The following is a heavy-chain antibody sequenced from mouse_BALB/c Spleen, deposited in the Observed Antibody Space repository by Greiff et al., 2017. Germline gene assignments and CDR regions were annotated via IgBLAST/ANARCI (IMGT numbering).Heavy chain of an antibody. V-gene: IGHV1-14*01. Sequence: EVKLVESGPELVKPGASVKMSCKASGYTFTSYVMHWVKQKPGQGLEWIGYINPYNDGTKYNEKFKGKATLTSDKSSSTAYMELSSLTSEDSAVYYCARGYYGILYFDVWGAGTTVTVSS. CDR3: ARGYYGILYFDV. D-gene: IGHD1-2*01. CDR2: INPYNDGT. CDR1: GYTFTSYV. J-gene: IGHJ1*01.